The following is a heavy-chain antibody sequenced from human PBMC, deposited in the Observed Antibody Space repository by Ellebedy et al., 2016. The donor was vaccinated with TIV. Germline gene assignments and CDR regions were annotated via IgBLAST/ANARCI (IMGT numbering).Heavy chain of an antibody. CDR3: ARRISGTYGDDAFDI. V-gene: IGHV3-53*01. Sequence: GGSLRLSCAASGFTVSYTYMNWVRQAPGKGLEWVSVIHTGGYTYYADSVKGRFTISRDSSKNTVFLQMNSLRAEDTAMYYCARRISGTYGDDAFDIWGQGTMVTVSS. CDR2: IHTGGYT. J-gene: IGHJ3*02. CDR1: GFTVSYTY. D-gene: IGHD1-20*01.